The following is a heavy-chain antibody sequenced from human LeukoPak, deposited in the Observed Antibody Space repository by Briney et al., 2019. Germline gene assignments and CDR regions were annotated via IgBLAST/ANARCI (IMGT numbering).Heavy chain of an antibody. CDR3: ARGGRANGVYDAFDI. Sequence: AGGSLRLSCAASGFTFDDYGMSWVRQAPGKGLEWVSGINWNGGSTGYADSVKGRLTISRDNAKNSLYLQTNTLRAEDTALYYCARGGRANGVYDAFDIWGQGTIVTVSS. D-gene: IGHD2-8*01. J-gene: IGHJ3*02. CDR1: GFTFDDYG. CDR2: INWNGGST. V-gene: IGHV3-20*04.